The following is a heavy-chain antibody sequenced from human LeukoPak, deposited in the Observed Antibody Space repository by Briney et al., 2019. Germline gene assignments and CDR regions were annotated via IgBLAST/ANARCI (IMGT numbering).Heavy chain of an antibody. Sequence: GRSLRLSCAASGFTFSSYGMHWVRQAPGKGLEWVAVISYDGSNKYYADSVKGRFTISRDNSKNTLYLQMNSLRAEDTAVYYCVRGSGYLYYYYYGMDVWGRGTTVTVSS. V-gene: IGHV3-30*03. CDR2: ISYDGSNK. CDR3: VRGSGYLYYYYYGMDV. D-gene: IGHD3-3*01. J-gene: IGHJ6*02. CDR1: GFTFSSYG.